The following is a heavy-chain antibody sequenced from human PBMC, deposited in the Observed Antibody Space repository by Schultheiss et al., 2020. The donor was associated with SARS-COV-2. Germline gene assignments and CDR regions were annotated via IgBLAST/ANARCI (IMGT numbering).Heavy chain of an antibody. V-gene: IGHV1-18*04. CDR2: ISAYNGNT. D-gene: IGHD6-13*01. Sequence: ASVKVSCKASGYTFTSYGISWVRQAPGQGLEWMGWISAYNGNTNYAQKLQGRVTMTTDTSTSTAYMELRSLRSDDTAVYYCARDGLLAAAGDYYYYGMDVWGQGTTGTVSS. CDR1: GYTFTSYG. CDR3: ARDGLLAAAGDYYYYGMDV. J-gene: IGHJ6*02.